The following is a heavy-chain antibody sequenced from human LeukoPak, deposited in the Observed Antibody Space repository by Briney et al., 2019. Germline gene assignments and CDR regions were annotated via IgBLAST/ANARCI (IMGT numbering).Heavy chain of an antibody. D-gene: IGHD3-16*01. J-gene: IGHJ4*02. V-gene: IGHV3-23*01. Sequence: GGSLRLSCAASGFTFSSYAMSWVRQAPGKGLEWVSGISGNAKTPSYADSVKGRFTISRDNAKNTLYLQMNSLRAEDTAVYYCARDVFKGIGTYYDYVWGEGFDYWGQGTLVTVSS. CDR2: ISGNAKTP. CDR3: ARDVFKGIGTYYDYVWGEGFDY. CDR1: GFTFSSYA.